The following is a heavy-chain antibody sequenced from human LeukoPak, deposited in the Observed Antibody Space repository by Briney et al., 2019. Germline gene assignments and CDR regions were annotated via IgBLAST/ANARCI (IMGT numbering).Heavy chain of an antibody. Sequence: SETLSLTCAVYGGSFSGYYWSWIRQPPGKGLEWIGEINHSGSTNYNPSLKSRVTISVDTSKNQFSLKLSSVTAADTDVYYCARGAGHLPRHWGQGTLVTVSS. CDR1: GGSFSGYY. D-gene: IGHD3-3*02. V-gene: IGHV4-34*01. J-gene: IGHJ1*01. CDR2: INHSGST. CDR3: ARGAGHLPRH.